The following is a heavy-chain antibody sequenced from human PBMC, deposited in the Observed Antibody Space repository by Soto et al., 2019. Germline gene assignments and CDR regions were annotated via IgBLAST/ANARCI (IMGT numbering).Heavy chain of an antibody. J-gene: IGHJ6*03. CDR1: GFTFSSYW. CDR3: ASNLEWLFIRPRYYYMDV. V-gene: IGHV3-7*01. Sequence: EVQLVESGGGLVQPGGSLRLSCAASGFTFSSYWMSWVRQAPGKGLEWVANIKQDGSEKYYVDSVKGRFTISRDNAKNSLYLQMNSLRAVDPAVYYCASNLEWLFIRPRYYYMDVWGKGTTVPVSS. CDR2: IKQDGSEK. D-gene: IGHD3-3*01.